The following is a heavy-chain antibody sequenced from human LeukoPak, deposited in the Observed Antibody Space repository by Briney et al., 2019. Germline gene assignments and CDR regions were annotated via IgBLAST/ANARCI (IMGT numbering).Heavy chain of an antibody. V-gene: IGHV1-18*01. J-gene: IGHJ4*02. Sequence: GASVKVSCKASGYTFTSYGISWVRQGPGQGLEWMGWISAYNGNTNYAQKLQGRVTMTTDTSTSTAYMELRSLRSDDTAVYYCARPRGYDFWSGYYTGKYYFDYWGQGTLVTVSS. D-gene: IGHD3-3*01. CDR3: ARPRGYDFWSGYYTGKYYFDY. CDR2: ISAYNGNT. CDR1: GYTFTSYG.